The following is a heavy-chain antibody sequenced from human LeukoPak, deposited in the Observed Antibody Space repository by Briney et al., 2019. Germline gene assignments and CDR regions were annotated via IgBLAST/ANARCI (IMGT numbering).Heavy chain of an antibody. V-gene: IGHV3-21*01. CDR1: GFTFSSYS. D-gene: IGHD4-17*01. CDR2: ISSSSSYR. J-gene: IGHJ3*02. Sequence: KTGGSLRLSCAASGFTFSSYSMNWVRQAPGKGLEWVSSISSSSSYRYYADSVKGRFTISRDNAKNSLYPQMNSLRVEDTAVYYCARDRGLYGNDAFDIWGQGTMVTVSS. CDR3: ARDRGLYGNDAFDI.